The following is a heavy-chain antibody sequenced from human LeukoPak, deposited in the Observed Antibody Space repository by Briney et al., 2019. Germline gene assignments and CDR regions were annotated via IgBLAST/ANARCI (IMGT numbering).Heavy chain of an antibody. CDR3: VRHASPYPYGWFDP. J-gene: IGHJ5*02. Sequence: SETLSLTCTVPGGSISSYYWSWIRQPPGKGLQWIGYIYYSGSTNYNPSLRSRVTISVDTSKNQFSLKVSSVTAADTAVYYCVRHASPYPYGWFDPWGQGTLVTVSS. CDR2: IYYSGST. D-gene: IGHD4-17*01. CDR1: GGSISSYY. V-gene: IGHV4-59*08.